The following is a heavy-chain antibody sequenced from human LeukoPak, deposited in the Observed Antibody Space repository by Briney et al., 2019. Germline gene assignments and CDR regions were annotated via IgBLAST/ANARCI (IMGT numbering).Heavy chain of an antibody. J-gene: IGHJ6*03. V-gene: IGHV4-34*01. D-gene: IGHD6-13*01. Sequence: SETLSLTCAVYGGSFSGYYWSWIRQPPGKGLEWIGEINHSGSTNYNPSLKSRVTISVDTSKNQFSQKLSSVTAADTAVYYCARAISSSWYAHYYYYMDVWGKGTTVTVSS. CDR1: GGSFSGYY. CDR2: INHSGST. CDR3: ARAISSSWYAHYYYYMDV.